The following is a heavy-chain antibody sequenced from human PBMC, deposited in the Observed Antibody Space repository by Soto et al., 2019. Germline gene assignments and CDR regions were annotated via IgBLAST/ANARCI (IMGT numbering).Heavy chain of an antibody. CDR3: TTGQYCGGDCYDAFDI. V-gene: IGHV3-15*01. Sequence: GGSLRLSCAASGFTFSNAWMSWVRQAPGKGLEWVGRIKSKTDGGTTDYAAPVKGRFTISRDDSKNTLYLQMNSLKTEDTAVYYCTTGQYCGGDCYDAFDIWGQGTMVTVSS. CDR1: GFTFSNAW. CDR2: IKSKTDGGTT. J-gene: IGHJ3*02. D-gene: IGHD2-21*02.